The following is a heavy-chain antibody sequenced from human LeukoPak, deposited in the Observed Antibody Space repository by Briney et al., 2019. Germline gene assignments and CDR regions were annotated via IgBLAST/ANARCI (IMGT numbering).Heavy chain of an antibody. CDR2: LSDLGAST. Sequence: SGGSLRLSCAASGFTFSNYAMNWLRQAPGKPLEWVSALSDLGASTYYADSVKGRFTISRDNSKNTLYLQMNSLRAEDTAVYYCAKPRTIAVPGRSGFDSWGQGTLVTVSS. V-gene: IGHV3-23*01. D-gene: IGHD6-13*01. J-gene: IGHJ4*02. CDR3: AKPRTIAVPGRSGFDS. CDR1: GFTFSNYA.